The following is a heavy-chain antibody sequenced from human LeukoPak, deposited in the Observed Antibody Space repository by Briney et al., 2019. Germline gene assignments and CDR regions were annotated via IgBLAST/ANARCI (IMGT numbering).Heavy chain of an antibody. CDR1: GGSFSGYY. Sequence: PSETLSLTCGVYGGSFSGYYWTWIRQSPGKGLEWIGEINYVGSINYNPSLKSRVTISVDTSKSQFSLKLTSVTAADTAVYYCARPRYFHDDSGHTDIWGQGTMVTVSS. J-gene: IGHJ3*02. V-gene: IGHV4-34*01. CDR2: INYVGSI. D-gene: IGHD3-22*01. CDR3: ARPRYFHDDSGHTDI.